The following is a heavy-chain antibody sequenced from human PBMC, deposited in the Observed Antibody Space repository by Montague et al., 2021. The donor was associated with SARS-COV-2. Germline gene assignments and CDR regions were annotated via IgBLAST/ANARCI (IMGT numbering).Heavy chain of an antibody. CDR2: TYYSGST. D-gene: IGHD6-13*01. CDR3: ARGIWYAN. V-gene: IGHV4-59*01. Sequence: SETLSLTCTVSGGSISPYYWNWIRQSPRKGLEWIGDTYYSGSTTYNPSLESRVTISVDTSKNQFSLRLSSVTAADTAVYYCARGIWYANWGQGILVTVSS. J-gene: IGHJ4*02. CDR1: GGSISPYY.